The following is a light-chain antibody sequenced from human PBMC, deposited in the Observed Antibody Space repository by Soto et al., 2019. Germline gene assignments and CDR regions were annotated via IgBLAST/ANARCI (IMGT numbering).Light chain of an antibody. V-gene: IGKV3-20*01. Sequence: ESVLTQSPGTLSLSPGERATLSCRASQSVTSTYLAWYQQKPGQAPRLLIYGASSRATGIPDRFSGSGSGTDFTLTISRLEPEDFAMYYCQRYGSSPRAFGQGTKVEIK. J-gene: IGKJ1*01. CDR2: GAS. CDR1: QSVTSTY. CDR3: QRYGSSPRA.